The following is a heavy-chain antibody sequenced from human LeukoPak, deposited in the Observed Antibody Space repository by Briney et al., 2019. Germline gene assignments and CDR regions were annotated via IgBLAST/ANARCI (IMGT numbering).Heavy chain of an antibody. Sequence: GGSLRLSCAASGFTFSSYAMSWVRQAPGKGLEWVSAISGSGGSTYYADSVKGRFTISRDNSKNTLYLQMNSLRAEDTAVYYCTTASIVVVPAFAKGTPTDYYYYGMDVWGQGTTVTVSS. CDR1: GFTFSSYA. CDR2: ISGSGGST. J-gene: IGHJ6*02. V-gene: IGHV3-23*01. CDR3: TTASIVVVPAFAKGTPTDYYYYGMDV. D-gene: IGHD2-2*01.